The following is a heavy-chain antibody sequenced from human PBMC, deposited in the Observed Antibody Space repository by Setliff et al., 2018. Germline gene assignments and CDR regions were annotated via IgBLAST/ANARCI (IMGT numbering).Heavy chain of an antibody. CDR1: GFSFNDYA. J-gene: IGHJ4*02. CDR2: ISWDGGNM. CDR3: ARSINGYQQRYDI. D-gene: IGHD3-22*01. Sequence: PGGSLRLSCAASGFSFNDYAMHWVRQTPGKGLEWASGISWDGGNMDYADSVKGRFTISRDNAKNSLYLQMNSLGAADTAFYYCARSINGYQQRYDIWGQGALVTVSS. V-gene: IGHV3-9*01.